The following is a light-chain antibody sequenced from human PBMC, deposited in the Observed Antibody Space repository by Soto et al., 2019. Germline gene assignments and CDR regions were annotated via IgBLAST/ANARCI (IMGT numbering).Light chain of an antibody. CDR3: AAWDDSLNGPV. CDR2: NTY. CDR1: SSNIGSNS. V-gene: IGLV1-44*01. Sequence: QSVLTQPPSASGTPGQRVIISCSGSSSNIGSNSGNWYQQLPGTAPKLLIYNTYQRPLGVPDRFSGSKSGTSASLAISGLQSEDEGDYFCAAWDDSLNGPVFGGGTQLTVL. J-gene: IGLJ3*02.